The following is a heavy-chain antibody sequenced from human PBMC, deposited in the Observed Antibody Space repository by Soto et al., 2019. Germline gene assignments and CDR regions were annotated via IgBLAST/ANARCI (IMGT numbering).Heavy chain of an antibody. Sequence: EVQLVESGGGLVQPGGSLRLSCAASGFTFSSYSMNWVRQAPGKGLEWVSYISSSSSTIYYADSVKGRFTISRDNAKNSLYLQMNRLRAEDTAVYFWARDGGDSSSWYFAFDIWGQGTMVTVSS. CDR2: ISSSSSTI. D-gene: IGHD6-13*01. CDR3: ARDGGDSSSWYFAFDI. J-gene: IGHJ3*02. V-gene: IGHV3-48*01. CDR1: GFTFSSYS.